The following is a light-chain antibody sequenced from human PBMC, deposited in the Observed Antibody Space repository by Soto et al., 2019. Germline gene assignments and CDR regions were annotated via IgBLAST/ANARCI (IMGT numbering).Light chain of an antibody. CDR3: HQYNNWPHT. J-gene: IGKJ2*01. V-gene: IGKV3-15*01. CDR2: GAF. CDR1: KNVDIN. Sequence: EIVMTQSPATLSVSPGGRSTLSCRASKNVDINLAWYQQRPGQSPRLLVYGAFTRATGLPARFSGRGSGTEFTLTISSLQFEDFAFYYCHQYNNWPHTFAQGTKLEI.